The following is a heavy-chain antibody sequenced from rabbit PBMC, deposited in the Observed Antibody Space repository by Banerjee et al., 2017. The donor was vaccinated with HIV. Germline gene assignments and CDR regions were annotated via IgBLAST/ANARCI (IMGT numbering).Heavy chain of an antibody. V-gene: IGHV1S45*01. CDR3: ARGGSVTTYWTALDL. CDR2: INTSSGNT. D-gene: IGHD3-1*01. Sequence: QEQLEESGGDLVKPEGSLTITCTASGFSFSNKYVMCWVRQAPGKGLEWIACINTSSGNTVYASWAKGRFTISKTSSTTVTLQMTSLTAADTATYFCARGGSVTTYWTALDLWGPGTLVTVS. CDR1: GFSFSNKYV. J-gene: IGHJ6*01.